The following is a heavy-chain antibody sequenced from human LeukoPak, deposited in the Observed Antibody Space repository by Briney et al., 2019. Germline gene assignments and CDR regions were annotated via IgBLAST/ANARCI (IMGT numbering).Heavy chain of an antibody. CDR3: AREGAPNGVVPAADFDY. Sequence: ASVKVSCKASGYTFTSYYMHWVRQAPGQGLEWMGIINPSGGSTCYAQKFQGRVTMTRDTSTSTVYMELSSLRSEDTAVYYCAREGAPNGVVPAADFDYWGQGTLVTVSS. V-gene: IGHV1-46*01. D-gene: IGHD2-2*01. CDR1: GYTFTSYY. J-gene: IGHJ4*02. CDR2: INPSGGST.